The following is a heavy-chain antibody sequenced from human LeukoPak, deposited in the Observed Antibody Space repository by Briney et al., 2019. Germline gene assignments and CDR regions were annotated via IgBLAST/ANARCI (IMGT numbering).Heavy chain of an antibody. Sequence: PSETLSLTCAVYGGSFSGYYWSWIRQPPGKGLEWLGEINHSGSTNYNPSLKSRVTISVDTSKNQFSLKLSSVTAADTAVYYCARVYYDSSGYSPIDYWGQGTLVTVSS. CDR3: ARVYYDSSGYSPIDY. D-gene: IGHD3-22*01. CDR2: INHSGST. V-gene: IGHV4-34*01. J-gene: IGHJ4*02. CDR1: GGSFSGYY.